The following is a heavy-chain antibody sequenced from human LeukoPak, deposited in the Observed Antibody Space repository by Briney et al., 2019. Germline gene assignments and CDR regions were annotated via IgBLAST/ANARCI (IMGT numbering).Heavy chain of an antibody. V-gene: IGHV4-34*01. Sequence: SETLSLTCAVYGGSFSGYYWSWIRQPPEKGLEWIGEINHSGSTNFNPSLKSRVTISVDTSKNQFSLKLSSVTAADTAVYYCARGRDTPETAMGYFDYWGQGTLVTVSS. CDR1: GGSFSGYY. CDR2: INHSGST. D-gene: IGHD5-18*01. CDR3: ARGRDTPETAMGYFDY. J-gene: IGHJ4*02.